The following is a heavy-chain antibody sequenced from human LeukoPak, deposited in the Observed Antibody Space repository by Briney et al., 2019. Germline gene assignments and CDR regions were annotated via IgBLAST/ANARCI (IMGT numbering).Heavy chain of an antibody. CDR1: GFTFSDYY. Sequence: GGSLRLSCAASGFTFSDYYMSWIRQAPGKGLEWVSYISSSGSTIYYADSVKGRFTISRDNSKNTLYLQMNSLRAEDTAVYYCATGTSSSGWPSWGQGTLVTVSS. D-gene: IGHD6-19*01. CDR2: ISSSGSTI. CDR3: ATGTSSSGWPS. V-gene: IGHV3-11*01. J-gene: IGHJ4*02.